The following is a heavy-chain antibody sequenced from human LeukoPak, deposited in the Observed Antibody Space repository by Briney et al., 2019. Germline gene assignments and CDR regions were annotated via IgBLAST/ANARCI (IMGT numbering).Heavy chain of an antibody. Sequence: PGGSLRLSCAASGFTFSSYAMSWVRQAPGKGLEWVSAISGSGGSTYYADSVKGRFTISRDNSKNTLYLQMNSLRAEDTAVYYCAKGYCSSTSCYKVLFDYWGQGTLVTVSS. CDR2: ISGSGGST. CDR1: GFTFSSYA. D-gene: IGHD2-2*02. CDR3: AKGYCSSTSCYKVLFDY. J-gene: IGHJ4*02. V-gene: IGHV3-23*01.